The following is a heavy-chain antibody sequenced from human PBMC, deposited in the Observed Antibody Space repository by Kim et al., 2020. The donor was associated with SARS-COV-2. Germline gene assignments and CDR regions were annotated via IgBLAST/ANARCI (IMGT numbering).Heavy chain of an antibody. Sequence: SETLSLTCAVYGGSFSGYYWSWIRQPPGKGLEWIGEINHSGSTNYNPSLKSRVTISVDTSKNQFSLKLSSVTAADTAVYYCARGRGTKYYYYGMDVWGQGTTVTVSS. CDR1: GGSFSGYY. V-gene: IGHV4-34*01. J-gene: IGHJ6*02. CDR2: INHSGST. D-gene: IGHD2-8*01. CDR3: ARGRGTKYYYYGMDV.